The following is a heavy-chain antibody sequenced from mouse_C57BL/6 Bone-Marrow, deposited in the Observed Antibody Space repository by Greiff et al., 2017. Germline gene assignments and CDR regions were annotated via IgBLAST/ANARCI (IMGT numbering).Heavy chain of an antibody. CDR1: GYTFTSYG. CDR2: IYPRSGNT. Sequence: QVQLQQSGAELARPGASVKLSCKASGYTFTSYGISWVKQRTGQGLEWIGEIYPRSGNTYYNEKLKGKATLTADKSASTEYMELRSLRSENSAVYFCARRDPIGLLLRLYYAMDDWGQGTSVTVSS. J-gene: IGHJ4*01. V-gene: IGHV1-81*01. D-gene: IGHD2-3*01. CDR3: ARRDPIGLLLRLYYAMDD.